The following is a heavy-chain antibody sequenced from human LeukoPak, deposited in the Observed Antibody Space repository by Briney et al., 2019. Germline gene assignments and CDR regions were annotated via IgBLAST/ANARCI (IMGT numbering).Heavy chain of an antibody. D-gene: IGHD6-19*01. V-gene: IGHV3-53*01. CDR3: ARDQSSGWFDY. CDR2: IYDGGST. Sequence: AGSLTLSCAVSGFSVSSNYMSWVRQPPGKGLEWVSVIYDGGSTFYTDSVKGRFTISIDNSKNTLYLQMFSLRAEDTAVYYCARDQSSGWFDYWGQGTLVTVSS. J-gene: IGHJ5*01. CDR1: GFSVSSNY.